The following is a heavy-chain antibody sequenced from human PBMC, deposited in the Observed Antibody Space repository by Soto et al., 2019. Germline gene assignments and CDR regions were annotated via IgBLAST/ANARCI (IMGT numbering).Heavy chain of an antibody. CDR2: ISHSGST. J-gene: IGHJ4*02. CDR1: GYSISSGYY. Sequence: SETLSLTCAVSGYSISSGYYWAWIRQPPGQGLEWFGSISHSGSTYYNPSLKSRVTISVHTSKNKFSLDLTSVTAAETAIYYCARVHISGHGVDYWGQGTLVTVSS. D-gene: IGHD5-12*01. V-gene: IGHV4-38-2*01. CDR3: ARVHISGHGVDY.